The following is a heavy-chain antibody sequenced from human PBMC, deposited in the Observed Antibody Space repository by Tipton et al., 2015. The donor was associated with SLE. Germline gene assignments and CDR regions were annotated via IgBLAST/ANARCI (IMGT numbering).Heavy chain of an antibody. Sequence: TLSLTCTVSGYSISSGYYWSWLRQPPGKGLEWIGEINHSGSTHYNPSLKSRVTISVDTSNNQFSLKLSSVTAADTAVYYCARQPAAHDAFDIWGQGTMVTVSS. V-gene: IGHV4-38-2*02. J-gene: IGHJ3*02. CDR3: ARQPAAHDAFDI. CDR1: GYSISSGYY. D-gene: IGHD2-2*01. CDR2: INHSGST.